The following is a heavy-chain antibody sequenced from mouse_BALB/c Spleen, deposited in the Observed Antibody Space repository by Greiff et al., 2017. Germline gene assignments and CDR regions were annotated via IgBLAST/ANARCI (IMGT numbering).Heavy chain of an antibody. CDR1: GYAFSSYW. CDR2: IYPGDGDT. J-gene: IGHJ4*01. V-gene: IGHV1-80*01. CDR3: VYGYEAMDY. Sequence: VQLQESGAELVRPGSSVKISCKASGYAFSSYWMNWVKQRPGQGLEWIGQIYPGDGDTNYNGKFKGKATLTADKSSSTAYMQLSSLTSEDSAVYFCVYGYEAMDYWGQGTSVTVSS. D-gene: IGHD1-2*01.